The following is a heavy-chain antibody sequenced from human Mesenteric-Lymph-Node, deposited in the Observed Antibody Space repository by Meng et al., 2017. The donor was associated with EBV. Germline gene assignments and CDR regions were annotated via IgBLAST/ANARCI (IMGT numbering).Heavy chain of an antibody. CDR2: IHHSETA. CDR1: GGSFSGYS. CDR3: ARQGYCRTTTCSTWFDP. V-gene: IGHV4-34*01. D-gene: IGHD2-2*01. Sequence: GGPGLLKPSETLALTCVIFGGSFSGYSWNWIRQAPGKGLEWIGKIHHSETADYNPSLEDRVIISADTSKNQFSLKLTSVTAADTAVYYCARQGYCRTTTCSTWFDPWGQGTLVTVSS. J-gene: IGHJ5*02.